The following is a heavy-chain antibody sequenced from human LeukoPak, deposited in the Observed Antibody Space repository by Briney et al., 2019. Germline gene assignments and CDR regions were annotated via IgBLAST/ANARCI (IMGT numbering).Heavy chain of an antibody. CDR3: ARGGAARPEGY. Sequence: ASVKVSCKASGYTFTSYYMHWVRQAPGQGLEWMGIINPSGGSTSYAQKFQGRVTMTRDMSTSTVYMGLSSLRSEDTAVYYCARGGAARPEGYWGQGTLVTVSS. CDR2: INPSGGST. J-gene: IGHJ4*02. D-gene: IGHD6-6*01. V-gene: IGHV1-46*01. CDR1: GYTFTSYY.